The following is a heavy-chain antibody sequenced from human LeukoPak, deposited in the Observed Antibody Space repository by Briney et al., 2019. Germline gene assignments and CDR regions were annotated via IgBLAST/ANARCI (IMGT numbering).Heavy chain of an antibody. D-gene: IGHD5-24*01. CDR1: GFTFDIAW. CDR2: IKRKNDGAAT. V-gene: IGHV3-15*01. CDR3: VSRDAYKPRYFMDV. J-gene: IGHJ6*03. Sequence: GGSLRLSCAVSGFTFDIAWMNWVRQAPGEGLEWLGRIKRKNDGAATDYAAPVRGRFTISTDDSKNTLYTEDTAVYYCVSRDAYKPRYFMDVWGKGTTVTVSS.